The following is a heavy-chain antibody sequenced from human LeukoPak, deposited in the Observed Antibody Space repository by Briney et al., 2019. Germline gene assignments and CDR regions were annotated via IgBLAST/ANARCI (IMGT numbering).Heavy chain of an antibody. CDR1: GFTFSSYG. CDR3: APRGLGIQFDY. V-gene: IGHV3-30*02. Sequence: GGSLRLSCVASGFTFSSYGMHWVRQAPGKGLEWVALIRYDGSIRHYADSVKGRFTISRDNSKNTLYLQMNSLTAEDTAVYYCAPRGLGIQFDYWGQGTLVTVSS. D-gene: IGHD7-27*01. CDR2: IRYDGSIR. J-gene: IGHJ4*02.